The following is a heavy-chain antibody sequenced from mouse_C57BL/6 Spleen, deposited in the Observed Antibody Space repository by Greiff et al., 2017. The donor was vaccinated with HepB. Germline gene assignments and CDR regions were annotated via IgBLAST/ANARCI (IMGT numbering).Heavy chain of an antibody. CDR3: ARRARSSSPFAY. D-gene: IGHD1-1*01. J-gene: IGHJ3*01. V-gene: IGHV1-18*01. CDR2: INPNNGGT. CDR1: GYTFTDYN. Sequence: VQLKQSGPELVKPGASVKIPCKASGYTFTDYNMDWVKQSHGKSLEWIGDINPNNGGTIYNQKFKGKATLTVDKSSSTAYMELRSLTSEDTAVYYCARRARSSSPFAYWGEGTLVTVSA.